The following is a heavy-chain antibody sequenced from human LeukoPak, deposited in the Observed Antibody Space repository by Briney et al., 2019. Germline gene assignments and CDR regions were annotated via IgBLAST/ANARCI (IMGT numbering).Heavy chain of an antibody. CDR3: ATNSITMVRGVIIEPYYYYYGMDV. CDR2: FDPEDGET. J-gene: IGHJ6*02. Sequence: ASVKVSCKVSGYTLTELTMHWVRQAPGKGLEWMGGFDPEDGETIYAQKFQGRVTMTEDTSTDTAYMELSSLRSEDTAVYYCATNSITMVRGVIIEPYYYYYGMDVWGQGTTVTVSS. V-gene: IGHV1-24*01. CDR1: GYTLTELT. D-gene: IGHD3-10*01.